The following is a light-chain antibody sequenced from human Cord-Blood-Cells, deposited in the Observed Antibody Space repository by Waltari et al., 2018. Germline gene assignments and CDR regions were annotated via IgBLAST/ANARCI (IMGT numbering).Light chain of an antibody. CDR3: CSYAGSSTWV. Sequence: SALTQPASVSGSPGQSITISCPGTSRDGGSYNLVSWYQQHPGKAPNLMIYEGSKRPSGVSNRFSGSKSGNTASLTISGLQAEDEADYYCCSYAGSSTWVFGGGTKLTVL. V-gene: IGLV2-23*01. CDR2: EGS. J-gene: IGLJ3*02. CDR1: SRDGGSYNL.